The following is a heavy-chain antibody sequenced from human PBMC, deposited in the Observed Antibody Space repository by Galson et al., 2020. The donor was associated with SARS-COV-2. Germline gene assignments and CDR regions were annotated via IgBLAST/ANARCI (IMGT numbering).Heavy chain of an antibody. Sequence: ESGPTLVKPTQPLTLTCTFSGFSLTPSGMSGNWIRQPPGKALEWLARIDWDGDKYYSTSLKTRLTISKDTSKNQVVLTMTDMDPVDTATYYCARIDSSGCRGNYWGQGTPVTVSS. D-gene: IGHD6-19*01. J-gene: IGHJ4*02. V-gene: IGHV2-70*11. CDR2: IDWDGDK. CDR1: GFSLTPSGMS. CDR3: ARIDSSGCRGNY.